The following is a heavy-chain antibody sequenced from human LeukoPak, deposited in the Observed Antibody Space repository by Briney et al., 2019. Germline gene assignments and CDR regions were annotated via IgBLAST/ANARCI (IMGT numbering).Heavy chain of an antibody. Sequence: GGSLRLSCAASGFAFSSYAMSWVRQAPGKGLEWVSAISGSGGSTYYADSVKGRFTISRDNSKNTLYLQKNSLRAEDTAVYYCAKELVYYGSGSDAFDIWGQGTMVTVSS. CDR3: AKELVYYGSGSDAFDI. D-gene: IGHD3-10*01. V-gene: IGHV3-23*01. CDR1: GFAFSSYA. J-gene: IGHJ3*02. CDR2: ISGSGGST.